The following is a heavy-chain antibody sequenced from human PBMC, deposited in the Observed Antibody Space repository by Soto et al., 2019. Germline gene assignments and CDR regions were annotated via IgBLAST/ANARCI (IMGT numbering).Heavy chain of an antibody. D-gene: IGHD3-10*01. CDR3: ARSSSGDDAFDI. V-gene: IGHV4-30-4*01. CDR1: GGSISSGDYY. CDR2: IYYSGST. Sequence: SETLSLTCTVSGGSISSGDYYWSWIRQPPGKGLEWIGYIYYSGSTYYNPSLKSRVTISVDTSKNQFSLKLSSVTAADTAVYYCARSSSGDDAFDIWGQGTMVTVSS. J-gene: IGHJ3*02.